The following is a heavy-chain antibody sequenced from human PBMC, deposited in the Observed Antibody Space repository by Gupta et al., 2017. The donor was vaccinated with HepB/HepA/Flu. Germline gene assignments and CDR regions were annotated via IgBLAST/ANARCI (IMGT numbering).Heavy chain of an antibody. Sequence: EVQLVESGGGVVRPGGSLRLSCATSGFIFDDYGMIWVRQAPGKGLEWVSGINWNGGSTGYADSVKGRFTISRDNAKKSLYLQMNSLRAEDTALYFCARARTSTNPADAFGVWGQGTMVTVSS. CDR3: ARARTSTNPADAFGV. J-gene: IGHJ3*01. CDR1: GFIFDDYG. CDR2: INWNGGST. V-gene: IGHV3-20*04. D-gene: IGHD2-2*01.